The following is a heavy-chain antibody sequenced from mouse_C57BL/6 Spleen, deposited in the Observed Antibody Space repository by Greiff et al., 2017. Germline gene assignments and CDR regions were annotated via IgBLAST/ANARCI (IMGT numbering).Heavy chain of an antibody. CDR2: ISSGGDYI. CDR3: TRWDTTVVAPNY. V-gene: IGHV5-9-1*02. CDR1: GFTFSSYA. Sequence: EVQLVESGEGLVKPGGSLKLSCAASGFTFSSYAMSWVRQTPEKRLEWVAYISSGGDYIYYADTVKGRFTISRDNARNTLYLQMSSLKSEDTAMYYCTRWDTTVVAPNYWGQGTTLTVSS. J-gene: IGHJ2*01. D-gene: IGHD1-1*01.